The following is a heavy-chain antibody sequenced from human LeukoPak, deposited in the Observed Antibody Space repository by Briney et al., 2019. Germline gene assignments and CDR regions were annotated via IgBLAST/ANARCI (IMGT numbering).Heavy chain of an antibody. Sequence: ASVKVSCKASGYTFTSYGISWVRQAPGQGLEWMGWINPNSGGTNYAQKFQGWVTMTRDTSISTAYMELSRLRSDDTAVYYCARGYSSGWYPNFDYWGQGTLVTVSS. CDR3: ARGYSSGWYPNFDY. CDR2: INPNSGGT. V-gene: IGHV1-2*04. CDR1: GYTFTSYG. D-gene: IGHD6-19*01. J-gene: IGHJ4*02.